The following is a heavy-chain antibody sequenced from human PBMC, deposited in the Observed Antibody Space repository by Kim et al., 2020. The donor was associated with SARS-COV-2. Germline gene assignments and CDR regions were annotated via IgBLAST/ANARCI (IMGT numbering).Heavy chain of an antibody. V-gene: IGHV3-53*01. CDR3: ARYVDCLVGSCSSDDAFDI. Sequence: GGSLRLSCAASGFTVSSNFMSWIRQAPGKGLECISIIYGDVRTYYADSVKGRFTISRDNSQNTLYLQMNSLRADDTAVYYCARYVDCLVGSCSSDDAFDIWGQGTMVTVSS. CDR1: GFTVSSNF. D-gene: IGHD2-15*01. CDR2: IYGDVRT. J-gene: IGHJ3*02.